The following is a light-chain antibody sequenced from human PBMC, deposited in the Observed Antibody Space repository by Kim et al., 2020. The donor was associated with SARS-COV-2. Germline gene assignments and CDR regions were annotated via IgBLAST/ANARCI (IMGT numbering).Light chain of an antibody. CDR1: SADVGNYNL. CDR3: GSFAGSKTML. Sequence: GRSITISCTGSSADVGNYNLVSWYHQHPGKAPKLIIYDVGKRPSGVSNRFSGSKSGNTASLTVSGLQAEDEADYFCGSFAGSKTMLFGGGTQLSVL. V-gene: IGLV2-23*02. CDR2: DVG. J-gene: IGLJ2*01.